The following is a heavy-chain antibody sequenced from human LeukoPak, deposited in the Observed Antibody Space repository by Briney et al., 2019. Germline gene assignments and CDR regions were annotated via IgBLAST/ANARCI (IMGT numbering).Heavy chain of an antibody. CDR1: GYSFTTYG. J-gene: IGHJ4*02. CDR3: ARHPWGIKVADY. V-gene: IGHV5-51*01. Sequence: GESLKISCKGSGYSFTTYGIGWVRQVPGKGLDWMGLIYPGNPNIRYSPSFQGQVTISAAKSITTAYLQWDSLKASDTAMYYCARHPWGIKVADYWGQGTLVTVSS. D-gene: IGHD3-16*01. CDR2: IYPGNPNI.